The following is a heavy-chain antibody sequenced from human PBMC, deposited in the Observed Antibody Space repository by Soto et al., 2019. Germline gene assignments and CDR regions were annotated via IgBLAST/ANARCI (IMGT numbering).Heavy chain of an antibody. CDR1: GGTFSSYA. J-gene: IGHJ4*02. Sequence: ASVKVSCKASGGTFSSYAISWVRQAPGQGLEWMGGIIPIFGTANYAQKFQGRVTITADESTSTAYMELSSLRSEDTAVYYCASTDGDTAMVPGPFDYWGQGTLVTVSS. CDR2: IIPIFGTA. V-gene: IGHV1-69*13. D-gene: IGHD5-18*01. CDR3: ASTDGDTAMVPGPFDY.